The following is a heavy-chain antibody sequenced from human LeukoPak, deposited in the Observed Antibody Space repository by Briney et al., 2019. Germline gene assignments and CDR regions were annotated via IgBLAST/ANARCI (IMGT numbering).Heavy chain of an antibody. CDR1: GYTFTNYG. D-gene: IGHD6-13*01. Sequence: ASVKVSCKASGYTFTNYGLSWVRQAPGQGLEWMGWISAYNGHTNYAQKLQGRVTMTTDTSTSTAYMELRSLRSDDTAVYYCARRPTFIAAAGEDYWGQGTLVTVSS. CDR3: ARRPTFIAAAGEDY. V-gene: IGHV1-18*01. CDR2: ISAYNGHT. J-gene: IGHJ4*02.